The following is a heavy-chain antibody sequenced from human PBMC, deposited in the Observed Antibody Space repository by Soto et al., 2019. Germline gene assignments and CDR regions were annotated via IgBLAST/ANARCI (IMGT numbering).Heavy chain of an antibody. V-gene: IGHV3-53*01. Sequence: LRLSCAASGFTVSSNYMSWVRQAPGKGLEWVSVIYSGGSTYYADSVKGRFTISRDNSKNTLYLQMNSLRAEDTAVYYCARGGPGDSSGYYPRPFDIWGQGTMVTV. CDR3: ARGGPGDSSGYYPRPFDI. J-gene: IGHJ3*02. CDR2: IYSGGST. D-gene: IGHD3-22*01. CDR1: GFTVSSNY.